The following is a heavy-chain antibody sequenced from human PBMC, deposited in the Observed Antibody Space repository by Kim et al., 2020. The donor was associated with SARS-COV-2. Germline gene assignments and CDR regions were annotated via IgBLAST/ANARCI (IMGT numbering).Heavy chain of an antibody. CDR2: IWYDASFK. CDR1: GFNFNDHG. CDR3: ARDSGSSVYYFDY. V-gene: IGHV3-33*01. D-gene: IGHD6-19*01. J-gene: IGHJ4*02. Sequence: GGSLRLSCAASGFNFNDHGMHWVRQAPGKGLEWVAVIWYDASFKYYGDSVKGRFTITRDNSKNMVYLQMNSLRAEDTAVYYCARDSGSSVYYFDYWRQGTLVTVSS.